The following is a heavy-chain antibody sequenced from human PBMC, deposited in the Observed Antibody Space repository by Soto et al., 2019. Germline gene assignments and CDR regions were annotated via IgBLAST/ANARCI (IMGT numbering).Heavy chain of an antibody. Sequence: GASVKVSCKTSGYTFSNYGIAWVRQAPGQGLEWMGWINGYNANTNYAQKFQGRVTMTIDTSATTAYLELRSLRSDDTAVFYCARGDSPVHFDHWGQGTLVTVS. V-gene: IGHV1-18*01. CDR2: INGYNANT. D-gene: IGHD4-4*01. CDR1: GYTFSNYG. CDR3: ARGDSPVHFDH. J-gene: IGHJ4*02.